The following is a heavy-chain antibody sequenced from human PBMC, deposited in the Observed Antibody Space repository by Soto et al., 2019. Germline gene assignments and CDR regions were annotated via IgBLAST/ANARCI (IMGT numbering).Heavy chain of an antibody. Sequence: TLSLTCTVSGGPISSSSYYWGWIRQPPGKGLEWIGSIYYSGSTYYNPSLKSRVTISVDTSKNQFSLKLSSVTAADTAVYYCARVLWFGELSLYFDYWGQGTLVTVSS. J-gene: IGHJ4*02. CDR1: GGPISSSSYY. D-gene: IGHD3-10*01. V-gene: IGHV4-39*01. CDR2: IYYSGST. CDR3: ARVLWFGELSLYFDY.